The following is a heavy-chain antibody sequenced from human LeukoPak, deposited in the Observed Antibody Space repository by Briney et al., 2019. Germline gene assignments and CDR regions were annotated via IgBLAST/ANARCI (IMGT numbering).Heavy chain of an antibody. CDR3: ARTFGPRSYSSGWPDH. CDR2: IIPIFGTA. Sequence: ASVKVSCKASGGTFSSYAISWVRHAPGQGLEWMGGIIPIFGTANYAQKSQGRVTITTDESTSTAYMELSSLRSDDTAVYYCARTFGPRSYSSGWPDHWGQGTLVTVSS. CDR1: GGTFSSYA. V-gene: IGHV1-69*05. D-gene: IGHD6-19*01. J-gene: IGHJ4*02.